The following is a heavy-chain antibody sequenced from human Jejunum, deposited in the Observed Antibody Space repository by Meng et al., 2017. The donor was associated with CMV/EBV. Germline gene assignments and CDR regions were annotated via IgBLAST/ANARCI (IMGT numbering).Heavy chain of an antibody. V-gene: IGHV3-64*02. CDR1: TLSDYV. CDR3: ARDGATGYFGDYFFDY. J-gene: IGHJ4*02. D-gene: IGHD3-9*01. CDR2: ISSNGGSV. Sequence: TLSDYVMHWVRQAPGKGLEHVSLISSNGGSVYYADSVKGRFTISRDNSKNTLYLQMGSLRAEDMAVYYCARDGATGYFGDYFFDYWGQGTLVTVSS.